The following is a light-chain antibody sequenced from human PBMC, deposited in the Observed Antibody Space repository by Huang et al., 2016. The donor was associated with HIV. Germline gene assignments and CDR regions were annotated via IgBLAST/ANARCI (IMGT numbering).Light chain of an antibody. V-gene: IGKV3-11*01. Sequence: EIVLTQSPATLSLSPGERATLSGRASQSVSSYLAWYQQKPGQAPRLLIYDASNRATGIPARFSGSGSGTECALAGSSLEPEDFAVYYCQQRSNWPPNFGQGTRLEIK. CDR3: QQRSNWPPN. CDR2: DAS. CDR1: QSVSSY. J-gene: IGKJ5*01.